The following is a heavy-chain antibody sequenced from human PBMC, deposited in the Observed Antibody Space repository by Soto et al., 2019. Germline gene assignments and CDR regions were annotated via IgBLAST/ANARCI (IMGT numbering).Heavy chain of an antibody. CDR3: ASHSSLRGYCISTSCYGYYYGTDV. CDR2: IIPIFGTA. J-gene: IGHJ6*02. D-gene: IGHD2-2*01. V-gene: IGHV1-69*12. Sequence: QVQLVQSGAEVKKPGSSVKVSCKASGGTFSSYAISWVRQAPGQGLEWMGGIIPIFGTADYAQKFQGRVTITADESTSTAYMELSSLRSEDTAVYYCASHSSLRGYCISTSCYGYYYGTDVWGQGTTVTVSS. CDR1: GGTFSSYA.